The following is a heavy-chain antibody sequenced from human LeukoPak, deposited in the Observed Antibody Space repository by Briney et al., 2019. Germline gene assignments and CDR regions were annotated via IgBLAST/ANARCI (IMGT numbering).Heavy chain of an antibody. CDR3: ARRYGGYSNFDY. CDR2: AYYSGST. D-gene: IGHD5-12*01. J-gene: IGHJ4*02. CDR1: GGSITTYY. Sequence: PAETLSLTCTVSGGSITTYYWSWIRQPPGKGLEWIGYAYYSGSTKYNPSVKSRVTISIDTSKSQFSLKLSSVTAADTAVYYCARRYGGYSNFDYWGRGTLVTVS. V-gene: IGHV4-59*08.